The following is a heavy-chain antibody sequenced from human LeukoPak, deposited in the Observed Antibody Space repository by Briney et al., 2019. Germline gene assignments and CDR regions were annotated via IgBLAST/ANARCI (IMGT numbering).Heavy chain of an antibody. J-gene: IGHJ4*02. Sequence: GGSLRLSCAASGFTFSSYAMSWVRQAPGRGLEWLSCISSSSAYIYYVDSVKGRFTISRDNAKNSLYLQMNSLRAEDTAVYYCARGSDSEDYWGQGTLVAVSS. D-gene: IGHD2-21*02. CDR3: ARGSDSEDY. CDR1: GFTFSSYA. CDR2: ISSSSAYI. V-gene: IGHV3-21*03.